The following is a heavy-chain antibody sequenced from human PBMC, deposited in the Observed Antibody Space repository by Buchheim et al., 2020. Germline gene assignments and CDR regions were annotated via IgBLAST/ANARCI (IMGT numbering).Heavy chain of an antibody. V-gene: IGHV4-30-4*01. D-gene: IGHD7-27*01. CDR2: IYYSGST. J-gene: IGHJ4*02. Sequence: QVQLQESGPGLVKPSQTLSLTCTVSGGSISSGDYYWSWIRQPPGKGLEWIGYIYYSGSTYYNPSLKSRVTISVHTSKNHFSLKLSSVTAADTAVYYCAREIRTHPGAPCYFDYWGQGTL. CDR1: GGSISSGDYY. CDR3: AREIRTHPGAPCYFDY.